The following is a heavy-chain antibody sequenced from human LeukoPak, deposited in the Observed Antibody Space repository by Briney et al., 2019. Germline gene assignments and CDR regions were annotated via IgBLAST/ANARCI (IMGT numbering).Heavy chain of an antibody. CDR2: ISKSGDHT. Sequence: GGSRGLSCAPSGFTFSSYAMSWVRQAPGKGLEWVSAISKSGDHTYYAASAKGRFTIYRDNSKNTQYLQMNSLRAEDTAVYYCATSWGPDTSAFRWGRDGMDVWGQGTTVIVS. J-gene: IGHJ6*02. V-gene: IGHV3-23*01. CDR3: ATSWGPDTSAFRWGRDGMDV. CDR1: GFTFSSYA. D-gene: IGHD3-16*01.